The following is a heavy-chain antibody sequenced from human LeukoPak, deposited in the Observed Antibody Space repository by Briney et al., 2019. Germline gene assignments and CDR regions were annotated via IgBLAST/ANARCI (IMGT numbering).Heavy chain of an antibody. CDR2: LYPGESNT. Sequence: ESLKISCKGSGYSFTTYWIGWLRQMPGKGLEWMGILYPGESNTRYSPSFQGQVTISADKTTSTAYRGWRSPKASDTAMYYCARIRSSRYDSDYWGQGTLVTVSS. D-gene: IGHD6-13*01. V-gene: IGHV5-51*01. J-gene: IGHJ4*02. CDR3: ARIRSSRYDSDY. CDR1: GYSFTTYW.